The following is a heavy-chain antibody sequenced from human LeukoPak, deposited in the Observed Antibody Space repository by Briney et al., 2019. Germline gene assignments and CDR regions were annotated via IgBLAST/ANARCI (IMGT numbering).Heavy chain of an antibody. CDR3: AREAHTRIRYYFDY. CDR2: IYTSGST. V-gene: IGHV4-61*02. D-gene: IGHD2-15*01. CDR1: GGSISSGSYY. Sequence: SQTLSLTCTVSGGSISSGSYYWSWIRQPAGKGLEWIGRIYTSGSTNYNPSLKSRVTISVDTSKNQFSLKLSSVTAADTAVYYCAREAHTRIRYYFDYWGQGTLVTVSS. J-gene: IGHJ4*02.